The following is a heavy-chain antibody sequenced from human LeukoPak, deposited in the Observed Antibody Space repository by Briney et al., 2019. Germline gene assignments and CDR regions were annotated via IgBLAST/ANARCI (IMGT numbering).Heavy chain of an antibody. CDR3: ARYCSSTSCYDY. CDR1: GFTFSDYY. D-gene: IGHD2-2*01. CDR2: ISSSSSYT. Sequence: GGSLRLSCAASGFTFSDYYMSWIRQAPGKGLEWVSYISSSSSYTNYADSVKGRFTISKDNAKNSLYLQMNSLRAEDTAVYYCARYCSSTSCYDYWGQGTLVTVSS. V-gene: IGHV3-11*03. J-gene: IGHJ4*02.